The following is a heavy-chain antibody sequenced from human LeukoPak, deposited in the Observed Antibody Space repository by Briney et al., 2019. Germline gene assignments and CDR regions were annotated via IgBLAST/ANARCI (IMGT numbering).Heavy chain of an antibody. CDR1: GGSFSGYY. D-gene: IGHD6-19*01. CDR3: ARVSFGALDSSGWYVGANWFDP. Sequence: SETLSLICAVYGGSFSGYYWSWIRQPPGKGLEWIGEINHSGSTNYNPSLKSRVTISVDTSKNQFSLKLSSVTAADTAVYYCARVSFGALDSSGWYVGANWFDPWGQGTLVTVSS. CDR2: INHSGST. V-gene: IGHV4-34*01. J-gene: IGHJ5*02.